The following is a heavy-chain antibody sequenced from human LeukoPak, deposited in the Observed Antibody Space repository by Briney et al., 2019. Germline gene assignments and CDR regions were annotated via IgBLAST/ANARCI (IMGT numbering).Heavy chain of an antibody. CDR1: GFTFSNYW. Sequence: GGSLRLSCAASGFTFSNYWMSWVRQAPGNGPEWVANIKEDESEKNYVNSVKDRFTISRDNAKNSLYLQMNSLRAEDTAVYYCARDATEVTRLDYWGQGILVTVSS. CDR3: ARDATEVTRLDY. J-gene: IGHJ4*02. V-gene: IGHV3-7*01. CDR2: IKEDESEK. D-gene: IGHD5-18*01.